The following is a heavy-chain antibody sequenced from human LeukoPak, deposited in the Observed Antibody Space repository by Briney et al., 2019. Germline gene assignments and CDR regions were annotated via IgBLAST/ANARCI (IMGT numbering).Heavy chain of an antibody. D-gene: IGHD1-26*01. V-gene: IGHV3-23*01. CDR1: GFTFSSYA. CDR3: ARIMGSHGGHYYHALDV. J-gene: IGHJ6*02. Sequence: GGSLRLSCAGSGFTFSSYAMTWVRQAPGRGLEAASSISVSGDRTYYTDSVRGRFSISRDDSRTSLFLQMNSLRAEDTAVYYCARIMGSHGGHYYHALDVWGQGTTVTVSS. CDR2: ISVSGDRT.